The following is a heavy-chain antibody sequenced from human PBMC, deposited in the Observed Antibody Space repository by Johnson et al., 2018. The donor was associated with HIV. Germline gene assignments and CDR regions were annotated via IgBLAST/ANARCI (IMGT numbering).Heavy chain of an antibody. CDR2: ISSSGSTI. CDR3: ARAPPNVAPGAFDI. Sequence: VQLVESGGGLVQPGGSLRLSCAASGFTFGSYSMSWVRQAPGKGLEWVSYISSSGSTIYYADSVKGRFTISRDNAKNSLYLQMNSLRAEDTAVYYCARAPPNVAPGAFDIWGQGTMVTVSS. CDR1: GFTFGSYS. V-gene: IGHV3-48*04. J-gene: IGHJ3*02. D-gene: IGHD2-21*01.